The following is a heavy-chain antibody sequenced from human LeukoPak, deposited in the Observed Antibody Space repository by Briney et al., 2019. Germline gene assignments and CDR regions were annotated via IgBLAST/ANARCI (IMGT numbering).Heavy chain of an antibody. Sequence: GGSLRLSCAASGFTFSSYAMSWVRQAPGKGLEWVSAISGSGGSTYYADSVKGRFTISRDSSKNTLYLQLNSLRAEDTAVYYCAKGSLRGQLWFGYDYWGQGTLVTVSS. CDR2: ISGSGGST. V-gene: IGHV3-23*01. CDR1: GFTFSSYA. J-gene: IGHJ4*02. CDR3: AKGSLRGQLWFGYDY. D-gene: IGHD5-18*01.